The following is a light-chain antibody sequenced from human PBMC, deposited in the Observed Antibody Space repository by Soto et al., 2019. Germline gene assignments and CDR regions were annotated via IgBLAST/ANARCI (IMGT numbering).Light chain of an antibody. CDR3: QHYNNWPRT. Sequence: EIVMTQSQATLSVSPGERATRACRASQSVNSNLAWYQQKPGQAPRLLIYGASTRATGIPARFSGSGSGTEFTLTISSLQSEDFAVYYCQHYNNWPRTFGQGTKVEIK. V-gene: IGKV3-15*01. CDR1: QSVNSN. J-gene: IGKJ1*01. CDR2: GAS.